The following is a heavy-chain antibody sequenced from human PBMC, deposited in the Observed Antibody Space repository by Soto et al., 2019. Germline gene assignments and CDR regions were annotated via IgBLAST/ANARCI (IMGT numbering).Heavy chain of an antibody. Sequence: QVTLKESGPVVVKPTETLTLTCTVSGFSLSNGRMGVSWIRQPPGKALEWLAHIFPNDEESYSTSLKTSLTTSTNTSKRPCALTMTNMDPVDTPTYFCARILTPSGTTGFAPGGQGTLVTVPS. CDR1: GFSLSNGRMG. CDR3: ARILTPSGTTGFAP. CDR2: IFPNDEE. V-gene: IGHV2-26*01. J-gene: IGHJ5*02. D-gene: IGHD1-1*01.